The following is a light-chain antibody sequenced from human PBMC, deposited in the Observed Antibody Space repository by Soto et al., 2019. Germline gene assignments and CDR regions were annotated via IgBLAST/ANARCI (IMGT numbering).Light chain of an antibody. CDR3: RQSSTSPRT. CDR1: QTVGNNY. J-gene: IGKJ1*01. V-gene: IGKV3-20*01. CDR2: GAS. Sequence: EMVLTHSPGPLSLSPGERATLSCRASQTVGNNYLDWYQQKPGQAPRLLIYGASIRATVIPDRFSGSGSGTDFSLTISRLEPEDFAVYYCRQSSTSPRTFGQGTKVEIK.